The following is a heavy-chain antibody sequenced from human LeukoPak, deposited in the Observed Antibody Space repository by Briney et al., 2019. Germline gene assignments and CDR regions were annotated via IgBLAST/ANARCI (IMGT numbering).Heavy chain of an antibody. V-gene: IGHV3-30*03. D-gene: IGHD3-22*01. CDR3: ARAYYYDSNGYYQFDY. Sequence: GGSLRLSCAASGFTFSSYGMHWVRQAPGKGLEWVALISYDGSHKYYPDSVKGRFTISRDNSKNTLYLQMNSLRAEDTAVYYCARAYYYDSNGYYQFDYWGQGTLVTVSS. CDR2: ISYDGSHK. CDR1: GFTFSSYG. J-gene: IGHJ4*02.